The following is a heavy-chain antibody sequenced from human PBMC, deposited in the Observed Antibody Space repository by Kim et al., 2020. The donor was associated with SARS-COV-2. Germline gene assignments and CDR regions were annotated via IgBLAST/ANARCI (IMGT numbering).Heavy chain of an antibody. J-gene: IGHJ4*02. Sequence: YSPSFQGQVTISADKSISTAYLQWSSLKASDTAMYYCARGRGTGIQQADYWGQGTLVTVSS. D-gene: IGHD5-18*01. CDR3: ARGRGTGIQQADY. V-gene: IGHV5-51*01.